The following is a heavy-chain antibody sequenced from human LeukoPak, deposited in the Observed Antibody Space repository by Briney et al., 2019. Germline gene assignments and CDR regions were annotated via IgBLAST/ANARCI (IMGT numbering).Heavy chain of an antibody. D-gene: IGHD2/OR15-2a*01. CDR3: ARQERMTADGFYI. J-gene: IGHJ3*02. Sequence: GESLKICCKGSGYSFINYWIGWVRQMPGKGLERRGKISLVDSDTRYSPSFQGQVTISVDKSINTAYLQWNSLKASDTAMYYCARQERMTADGFYIWGQGTMVTVSS. CDR1: GYSFINYW. CDR2: ISLVDSDT. V-gene: IGHV5-51*01.